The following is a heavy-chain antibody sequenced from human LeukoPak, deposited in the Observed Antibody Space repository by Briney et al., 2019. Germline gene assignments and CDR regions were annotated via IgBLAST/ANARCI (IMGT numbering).Heavy chain of an antibody. D-gene: IGHD6-19*01. J-gene: IGHJ4*02. V-gene: IGHV3-23*01. Sequence: GGSLRLSCAASGFTFSSYAMSWVRQAPGKGLEWVSAISGSGGSTYYADSVKGRFTISRDNPKNTLYLQMNSLRAEDTAVYYCAKHSSGWWYFDYWGQGTLVTVSS. CDR2: ISGSGGST. CDR1: GFTFSSYA. CDR3: AKHSSGWWYFDY.